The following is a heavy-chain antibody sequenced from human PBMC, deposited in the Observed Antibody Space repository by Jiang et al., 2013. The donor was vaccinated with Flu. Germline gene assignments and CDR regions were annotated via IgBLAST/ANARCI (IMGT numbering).Heavy chain of an antibody. J-gene: IGHJ4*02. CDR3: ARGDYGARGAYYFDH. V-gene: IGHV7-4-1*02. CDR1: GYTFTSYA. Sequence: QSGSELKEPGASVSVTCKASGYTFTSYAMNWVRQAPGQGPEWVGWINTNNGNPTYAQGFTGRFVFSLDTSVSTAYLQISSLKAEDTAVYYCARGDYGARGAYYFDHWGQGTLVTVS. CDR2: INTNNGNP. D-gene: IGHD4-17*01.